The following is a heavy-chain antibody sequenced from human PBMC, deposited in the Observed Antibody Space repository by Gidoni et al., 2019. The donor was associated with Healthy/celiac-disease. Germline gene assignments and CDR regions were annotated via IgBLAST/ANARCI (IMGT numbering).Heavy chain of an antibody. CDR1: GGTFSSYA. D-gene: IGHD4-17*01. V-gene: IGHV1-69*04. J-gene: IGHJ4*02. CDR2: IIPILGIA. Sequence: QVQLVQSGAEVKKPGSSVKVSCKASGGTFSSYAISWVRQAPGQGLEWMGRIIPILGIANYAQKFQGRVTITADKSTSTAYMELSSLRSEDTAVYYCARNGDYSVDSPFDYWGQGTLVTVSS. CDR3: ARNGDYSVDSPFDY.